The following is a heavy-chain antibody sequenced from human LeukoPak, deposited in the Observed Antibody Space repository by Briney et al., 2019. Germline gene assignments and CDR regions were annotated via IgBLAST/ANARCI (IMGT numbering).Heavy chain of an antibody. Sequence: SVKVSCKASGGTFTNYAFSWVRQAPGQGLEWMGRIIPMSGTIYYAQKFQGRVTITADRSNNTAYMELNSLRSEDTAVIYCARDCSGASCYERGSYFYFYMDIWGSGTTVTVSS. V-gene: IGHV1-69*06. CDR1: GGTFTNYA. J-gene: IGHJ6*03. D-gene: IGHD2-2*01. CDR3: ARDCSGASCYERGSYFYFYMDI. CDR2: IIPMSGTI.